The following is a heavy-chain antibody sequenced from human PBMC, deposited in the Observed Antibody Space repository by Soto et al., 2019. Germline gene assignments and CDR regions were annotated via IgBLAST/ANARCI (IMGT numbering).Heavy chain of an antibody. CDR3: AKDSKYYDSSGGY. CDR1: GFTFSSYA. V-gene: IGHV3-23*01. J-gene: IGHJ4*02. CDR2: ISGSGGRT. D-gene: IGHD3-22*01. Sequence: EVQLLESGGGLVQPGGSLRLSCAASGFTFSSYAMSWVRQAPGKGLEWVSTISGSGGRTYYADSVKGRFTISRDNSKNPLYLQMNSLRAEDTAVYYCAKDSKYYDSSGGYWGQGTLVTVSS.